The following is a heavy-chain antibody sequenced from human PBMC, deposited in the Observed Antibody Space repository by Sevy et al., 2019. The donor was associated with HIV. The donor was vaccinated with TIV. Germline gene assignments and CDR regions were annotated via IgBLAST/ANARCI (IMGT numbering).Heavy chain of an antibody. CDR2: IYHSGST. Sequence: SETLSLTCTVSGYSISSGYYGGWIRQPPGKGLEWIGSIYHSGSTYYNPSLKSRVTISVDTSKNQFSLKLTSVTAADTAVYYCARAGYYDSGGYFAGPSSSEYFQHWGQGTLVTVSS. CDR3: ARAGYYDSGGYFAGPSSSEYFQH. CDR1: GYSISSGYY. V-gene: IGHV4-38-2*02. J-gene: IGHJ1*01. D-gene: IGHD3-22*01.